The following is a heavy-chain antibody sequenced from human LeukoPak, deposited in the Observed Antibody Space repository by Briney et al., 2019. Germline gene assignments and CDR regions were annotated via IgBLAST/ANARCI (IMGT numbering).Heavy chain of an antibody. J-gene: IGHJ4*02. Sequence: GGSLRLSCAASGFSFRDYWMSWVRQAPGKGLEWVSTISGAGGITDYADSVKGRFTISRDNSKNTLYLQMNSLRAGDTAVYYCAKDAVAAAGYFFDYWGQGALVTVSS. CDR3: AKDAVAAAGYFFDY. V-gene: IGHV3-23*01. CDR2: ISGAGGIT. CDR1: GFSFRDYW. D-gene: IGHD6-13*01.